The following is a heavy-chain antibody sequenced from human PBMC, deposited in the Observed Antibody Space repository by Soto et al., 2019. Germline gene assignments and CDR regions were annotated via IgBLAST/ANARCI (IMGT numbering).Heavy chain of an antibody. CDR1: GFDFSNTW. CDR2: INSDGSSI. V-gene: IGHV3-74*01. CDR3: AKDWYHTIDS. J-gene: IGHJ4*02. D-gene: IGHD1-20*01. Sequence: GGSLRLSCATSGFDFSNTWIHWFRQVPGQGLVWVSRINSDGSSIIYADSVKGRFTLSRDNAKNTVHLQMSSLRVEDTAVYYCAKDWYHTIDSWGQGXPVTVSS.